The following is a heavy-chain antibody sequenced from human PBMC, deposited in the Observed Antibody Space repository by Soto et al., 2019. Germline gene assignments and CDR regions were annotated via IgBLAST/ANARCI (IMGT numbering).Heavy chain of an antibody. CDR3: ARRWGDAFDI. Sequence: SETLSLTCTVSGGSISSYYWSWIRQPPGKGLEWIGYIYYSGSTNYNPSLKSRVTISVDTSKNQFSLKLSSVTAADTAVYYCARRWGDAFDIWGQGTLVTVSS. CDR2: IYYSGST. J-gene: IGHJ3*02. D-gene: IGHD1-26*01. CDR1: GGSISSYY. V-gene: IGHV4-59*01.